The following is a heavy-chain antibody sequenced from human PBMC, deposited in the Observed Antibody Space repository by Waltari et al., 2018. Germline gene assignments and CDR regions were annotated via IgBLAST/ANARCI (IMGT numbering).Heavy chain of an antibody. CDR2: IYYSGST. CDR3: ASGAGRAFDI. D-gene: IGHD3-16*01. CDR1: GASISSSSYY. V-gene: IGHV4-39*07. J-gene: IGHJ3*02. Sequence: QLQLQESGPGLVKPSETLSLTCTVSGASISSSSYYWGWIRQPPGKGLEWIGSIYYSGSTYDNPSLKSRVTISVDTSKNQFSLKLSSVTAADTAVYYCASGAGRAFDIWGQGTMVTVSS.